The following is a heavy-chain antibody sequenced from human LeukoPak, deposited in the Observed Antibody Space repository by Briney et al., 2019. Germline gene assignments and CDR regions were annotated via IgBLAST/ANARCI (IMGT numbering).Heavy chain of an antibody. J-gene: IGHJ4*02. D-gene: IGHD3-22*01. V-gene: IGHV1-46*01. CDR2: INPSGGST. Sequence: ASVKVSCKASGYSFTSHYMHWVRQAPGQGLEWMGIINPSGGSTSYAQKFQGRVTMTRDMSTSTVYMELSSLRSEDTAVYYCARPYYYDSSEYYFDYWGQGTLVTVSS. CDR3: ARPYYYDSSEYYFDY. CDR1: GYSFTSHY.